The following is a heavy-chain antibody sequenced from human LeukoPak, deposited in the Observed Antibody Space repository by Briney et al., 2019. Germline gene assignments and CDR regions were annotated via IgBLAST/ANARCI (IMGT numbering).Heavy chain of an antibody. CDR2: IYYSGST. Sequence: SETLSLTCTVSGGSISSSSYYWGWIRQPPGKGLEWIGSIYYSGSTYYNPSLKSRLTISVDTSKNQFSLKLSSVTAADTAVYYCAAGYYDSSGPGNYFDYWGQGTLVTVSS. J-gene: IGHJ4*02. CDR3: AAGYYDSSGPGNYFDY. V-gene: IGHV4-39*01. CDR1: GGSISSSSYY. D-gene: IGHD3-22*01.